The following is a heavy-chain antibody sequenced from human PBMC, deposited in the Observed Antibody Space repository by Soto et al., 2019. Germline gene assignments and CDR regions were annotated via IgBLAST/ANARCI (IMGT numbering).Heavy chain of an antibody. CDR2: IFYSGTT. Sequence: SETLSLPCTVSGDSISSADYYWSWMRQTPGKGLEWIGHIFYSGTTYYNPSLKSRLTISVDTSKNHFSLRLTSVTAADTAVYYCARDLWVEPELYYYGMDVWGQGTTVTVSS. V-gene: IGHV4-30-4*01. D-gene: IGHD1-1*01. J-gene: IGHJ6*02. CDR1: GDSISSADYY. CDR3: ARDLWVEPELYYYGMDV.